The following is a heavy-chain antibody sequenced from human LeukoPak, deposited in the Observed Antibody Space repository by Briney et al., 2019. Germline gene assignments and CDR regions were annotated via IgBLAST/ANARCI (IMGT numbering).Heavy chain of an antibody. J-gene: IGHJ4*02. V-gene: IGHV3-48*02. CDR2: ISSSSSTI. D-gene: IGHD3-22*01. CDR1: GFTFSSYS. Sequence: GGSLRLSCAASGFTFSSYSMNWVRQAPGKGLEWVSYISSSSSTIYYADSVKGRFTISRDNAKNSLYLQMNSLRDEDTAVHYCASLGRHYDSSGYYVFDYWGQGTLVTVSS. CDR3: ASLGRHYDSSGYYVFDY.